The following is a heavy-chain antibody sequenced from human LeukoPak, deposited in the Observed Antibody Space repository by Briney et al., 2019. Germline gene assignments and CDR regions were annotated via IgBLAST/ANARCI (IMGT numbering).Heavy chain of an antibody. CDR3: ARLASGSYGPLTPFDY. V-gene: IGHV4-59*08. CDR1: GGSISSYY. J-gene: IGHJ4*02. Sequence: PSETLSLTCTVSGGSISSYYWSWIRQPPGKGLEWIGDIYYSGSTNYNPSLKSRVTISVDTSRNQFSLRLSSVTAADTAVYYSARLASGSYGPLTPFDYWGQGTLVTVSS. CDR2: IYYSGST. D-gene: IGHD1-26*01.